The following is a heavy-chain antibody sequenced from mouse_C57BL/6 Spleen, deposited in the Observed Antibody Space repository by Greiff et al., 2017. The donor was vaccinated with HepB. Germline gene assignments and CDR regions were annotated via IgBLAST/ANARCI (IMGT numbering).Heavy chain of an antibody. CDR2: IYPGDGDT. CDR3: TTKINYDSAMDY. Sequence: QVQLQQSGPELVKPGASVKISCKASGYAFSSSWMNWVKQRPGKGLEWIGRIYPGDGDTNYNGKFKGKATLTADKSSSTAYMQLSSLTSEDSAVYFCTTKINYDSAMDYWGQGTSVTVSS. D-gene: IGHD2-1*01. V-gene: IGHV1-82*01. CDR1: GYAFSSSW. J-gene: IGHJ4*01.